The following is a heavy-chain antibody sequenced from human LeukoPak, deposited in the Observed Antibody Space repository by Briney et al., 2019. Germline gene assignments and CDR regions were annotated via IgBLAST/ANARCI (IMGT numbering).Heavy chain of an antibody. V-gene: IGHV3-66*01. D-gene: IGHD6-19*01. J-gene: IGHJ4*02. CDR2: IYSGGST. CDR3: ARDSSGWYFDY. CDR1: GFTLSSNY. Sequence: PGGSLRLSCAASGFTLSSNYMCWVRQALGKGLEWVSVIYSGGSTDYADSVKGRFTISKDNSKNPLYLQMNSLRAEDTAVYYCARDSSGWYFDYWGQGTLVTVSS.